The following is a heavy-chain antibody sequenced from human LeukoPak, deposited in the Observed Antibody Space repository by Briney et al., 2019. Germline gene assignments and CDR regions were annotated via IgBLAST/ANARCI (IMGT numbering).Heavy chain of an antibody. CDR3: ARSLIVASEDY. V-gene: IGHV3-11*04. Sequence: GGSLRLSCAASGFRFDSFYMGWIRQVPGKGLDYIAFISASGAVPYYAESVKGRFTISRDNAKNSVSLQMNSLSADDTAVYYCARSLIVASEDYWGQRTLVTVSS. CDR1: GFRFDSFY. CDR2: ISASGAVP. J-gene: IGHJ4*02. D-gene: IGHD3-22*01.